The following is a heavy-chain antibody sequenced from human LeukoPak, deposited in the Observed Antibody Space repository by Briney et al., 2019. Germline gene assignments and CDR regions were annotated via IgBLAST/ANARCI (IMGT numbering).Heavy chain of an antibody. Sequence: PSETLSLTCTVSGGSISSSSYYWGWIRQPPGKGLEWIGSIYYSGSTYYNPSLKSRVTISVDTSKNQFSLKLSSVTAADTAVYYCARAGHDYGGNTYYFDYWGQGTLVTVSS. J-gene: IGHJ4*02. V-gene: IGHV4-39*07. CDR3: ARAGHDYGGNTYYFDY. D-gene: IGHD4-23*01. CDR2: IYYSGST. CDR1: GGSISSSSYY.